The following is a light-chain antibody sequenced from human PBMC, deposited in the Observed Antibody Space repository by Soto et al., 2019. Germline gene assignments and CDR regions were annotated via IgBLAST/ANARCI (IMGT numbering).Light chain of an antibody. Sequence: QSVLTQPASVSGSPGQSITISCPGTSSDVGGYNYVSWYQQHPGKAPKLMIYDVSNRPSGVSNRFSGSKSGNTASLTISGLQAEDEADYYCSSYTRSSTLYVFGTGTKVTVL. V-gene: IGLV2-14*01. CDR1: SSDVGGYNY. J-gene: IGLJ1*01. CDR2: DVS. CDR3: SSYTRSSTLYV.